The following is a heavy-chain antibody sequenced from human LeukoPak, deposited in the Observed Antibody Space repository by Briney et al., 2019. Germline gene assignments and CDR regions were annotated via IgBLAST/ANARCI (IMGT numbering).Heavy chain of an antibody. CDR3: ARGMGSSRSSIDY. Sequence: GGSLRLSCAASGFSFSSFSMNWVRQAPGKGLEWVSFISSSTSCMYYADSVKGRFTISRDNAKNSLYLQMNSLRAEDTAVYYCARGMGSSRSSIDYWGQGTVVTVSS. CDR2: ISSSTSCM. J-gene: IGHJ4*02. V-gene: IGHV3-21*01. D-gene: IGHD1-26*01. CDR1: GFSFSSFS.